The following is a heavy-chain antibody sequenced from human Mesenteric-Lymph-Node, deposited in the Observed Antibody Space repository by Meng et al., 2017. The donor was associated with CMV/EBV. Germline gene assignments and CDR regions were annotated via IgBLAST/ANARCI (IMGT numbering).Heavy chain of an antibody. CDR2: IHWNEDR. CDR3: ARSHYDGSGRTFGV. J-gene: IGHJ3*01. V-gene: IGHV2-5*01. CDR1: GFSLSTRTVG. Sequence: SGPTLVKPTQTLTLTCTFSGFSLSTRTVGVGWIRQPPGRALEWLALIHWNEDRRFSPSLKSRLTITRDTPKNQVVLTLSDVDPVDTATYYCARSHYDGSGRTFGVWGPGAKVTVSS. D-gene: IGHD3-10*01.